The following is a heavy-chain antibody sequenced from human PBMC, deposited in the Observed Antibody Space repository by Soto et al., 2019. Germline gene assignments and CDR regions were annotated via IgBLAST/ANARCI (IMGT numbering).Heavy chain of an antibody. Sequence: QVQLQQWGAGLLKPSETLSLTCAVYGGSFSGYYWTWIRQPPGTGLEWIGEINHSGSTNYNPSLKSRVTIPVDTSKYQSSLKLTSVTAADTAVYYCARDKITGLCDYWGQGTLVTVSS. CDR3: ARDKITGLCDY. D-gene: IGHD2-8*02. J-gene: IGHJ4*02. CDR2: INHSGST. CDR1: GGSFSGYY. V-gene: IGHV4-34*01.